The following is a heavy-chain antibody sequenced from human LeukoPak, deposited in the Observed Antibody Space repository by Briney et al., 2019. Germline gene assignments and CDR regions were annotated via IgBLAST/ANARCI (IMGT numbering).Heavy chain of an antibody. CDR1: GGSISSHY. CDR3: ARDIRSGWYYFDY. Sequence: KPSETLSLTCSVSGGSISSHYYNWFRRPAGKGLEWIGRVYASGTNHNPSLKSRVTFSLDTSKSQFSLKLISVTAADTAVYYCARDIRSGWYYFDYWGQGTLVTVSS. CDR2: VYASGT. V-gene: IGHV4-4*07. D-gene: IGHD6-19*01. J-gene: IGHJ4*02.